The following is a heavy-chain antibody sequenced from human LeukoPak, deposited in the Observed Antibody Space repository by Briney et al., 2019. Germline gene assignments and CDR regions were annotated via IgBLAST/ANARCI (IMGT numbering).Heavy chain of an antibody. Sequence: PSETLSLTCTVSGDSISGSDYHWGWIRQPPGKGLEWLGTVHHTGRAFYNPPLRGRTTVSVDTSKNEFSLKLTSVTAADTAVYYCAREPDAWGQGILVIVSS. CDR3: AREPDA. J-gene: IGHJ5*02. CDR2: VHHTGRA. CDR1: GDSISGSDYH. V-gene: IGHV4-39*07.